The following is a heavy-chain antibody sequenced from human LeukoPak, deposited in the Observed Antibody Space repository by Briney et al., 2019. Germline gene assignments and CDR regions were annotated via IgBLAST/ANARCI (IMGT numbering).Heavy chain of an antibody. CDR1: GHSIRSGSY. CDR3: ARGRGGSGDRVIFDI. D-gene: IGHD1-26*01. V-gene: IGHV4-38-2*01. CDR2: IYHSGNT. J-gene: IGHJ4*02. Sequence: PSETLSLTCDVSGHSIRSGSYWGWIRQPPGKGLEGIGSIYHSGNTYYNSSLKRRLIKSVDTSRNQISLKLSSVAAADTAIYYCARGRGGSGDRVIFDIWGQGTLVTISS.